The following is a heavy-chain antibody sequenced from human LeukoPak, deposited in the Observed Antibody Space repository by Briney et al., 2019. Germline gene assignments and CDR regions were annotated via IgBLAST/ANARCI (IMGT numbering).Heavy chain of an antibody. V-gene: IGHV4-39*07. D-gene: IGHD3-16*01. CDR3: ARYHTSGGSPSDC. J-gene: IGHJ4*02. Sequence: PSETLSLTCTVSGGSISSSSYYWGWIRQPPGKGLEWIGSIYYSGSTYYNPSLKSRVTISVDTSKNQFSLKLSSVTAADTAVYYCARYHTSGGSPSDCWGQGTLVTVSS. CDR2: IYYSGST. CDR1: GGSISSSSYY.